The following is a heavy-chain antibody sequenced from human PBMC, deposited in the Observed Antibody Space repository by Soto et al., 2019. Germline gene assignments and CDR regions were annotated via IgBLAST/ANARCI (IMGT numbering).Heavy chain of an antibody. CDR3: TSRIRTTNDH. J-gene: IGHJ4*02. V-gene: IGHV3-7*05. CDR1: GLTFGGYW. D-gene: IGHD1-1*01. CDR2: IKQDGGDK. Sequence: GGSLRLSCAASGLTFGGYWMSWVRQAPGKGLEWVANIKQDGGDKYYLDSVKGRFTISRDNAENSLYLQMNSLRAEDTAVYYCTSRIRTTNDHWGQGTLVTVSS.